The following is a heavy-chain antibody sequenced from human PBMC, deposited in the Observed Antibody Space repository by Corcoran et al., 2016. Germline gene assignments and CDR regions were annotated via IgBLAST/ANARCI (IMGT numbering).Heavy chain of an antibody. CDR1: GYTFTSYA. Sequence: QVQLVQSGAEVKKPGASVKVSCKASGYTFTSYAMHWVRQAPGQRLEWMGWINAGNGNTKYSQKFQGRVTITRDTSASTAYMALSSLRSEDTAVYYCSSGSYWGQGTLVTVSS. J-gene: IGHJ4*02. V-gene: IGHV1-3*01. CDR2: INAGNGNT. CDR3: SSGSY.